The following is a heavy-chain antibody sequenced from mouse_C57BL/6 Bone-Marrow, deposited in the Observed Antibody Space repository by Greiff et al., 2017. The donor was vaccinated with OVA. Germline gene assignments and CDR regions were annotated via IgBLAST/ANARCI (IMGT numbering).Heavy chain of an antibody. V-gene: IGHV14-4*01. CDR3: TTGLGGFAY. CDR1: GFNIKDDY. CDR2: IDPENGDT. D-gene: IGHD2-4*01. J-gene: IGHJ3*01. Sequence: VQLQQSGAELVRPGASVKLSCTASGFNIKDDYMHWVKQRPEQGLEWIGWIDPENGDTEYASKFQGKATITADTSSNTAYLQLRSLTSEDTAVYYCTTGLGGFAYWGKGTLVTVSA.